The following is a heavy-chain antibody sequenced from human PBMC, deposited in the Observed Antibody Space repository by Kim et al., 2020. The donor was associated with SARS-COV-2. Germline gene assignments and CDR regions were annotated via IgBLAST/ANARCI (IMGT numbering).Heavy chain of an antibody. D-gene: IGHD4-17*01. J-gene: IGHJ4*02. V-gene: IGHV1-3*01. CDR2: INAGNGNT. CDR1: GYTFTSYA. Sequence: ASVKVSCKASGYTFTSYAMHWVRQAPGQRLEWMGWINAGNGNTKYSQKFQGRVTITRDTSASTAYMELSSLRSEDTAVYYCARSGHGYGDYPINAYDYWGQGTLVTVSS. CDR3: ARSGHGYGDYPINAYDY.